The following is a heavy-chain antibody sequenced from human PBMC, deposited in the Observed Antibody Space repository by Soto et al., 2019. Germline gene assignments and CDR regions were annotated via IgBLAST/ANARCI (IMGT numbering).Heavy chain of an antibody. V-gene: IGHV3-7*01. Sequence: GGSLRLSCAASGFTFSSYWMSWVRQAPGKGLEWVANIKQDGSDKYYVDSVKGRFTLSRDNAKSSLYLQMSSLRGEDTAVYYCARQQLTADSPYYYYYMDVWGKGTTVTVSS. CDR3: ARQQLTADSPYYYYYMDV. J-gene: IGHJ6*03. D-gene: IGHD6-13*01. CDR2: IKQDGSDK. CDR1: GFTFSSYW.